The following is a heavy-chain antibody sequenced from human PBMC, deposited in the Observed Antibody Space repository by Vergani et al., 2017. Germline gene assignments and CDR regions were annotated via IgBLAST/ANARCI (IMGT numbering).Heavy chain of an antibody. Sequence: QVQLVQSGAEVKKPGSSVKVSCKASGDTFSSYAISWVRQAPGQGLEWMGGISPIFGTANYAQKFQGRVTITADESTSTAYMELSSLRSEDTAVYYCARDFGYCSGGSCDGMDVWGQGTTVTVSS. CDR1: GDTFSSYA. D-gene: IGHD2-15*01. CDR2: ISPIFGTA. J-gene: IGHJ6*02. CDR3: ARDFGYCSGGSCDGMDV. V-gene: IGHV1-69*12.